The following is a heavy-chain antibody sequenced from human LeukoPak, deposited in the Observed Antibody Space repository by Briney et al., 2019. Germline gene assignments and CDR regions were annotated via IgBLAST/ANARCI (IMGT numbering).Heavy chain of an antibody. D-gene: IGHD6-19*01. V-gene: IGHV4-39*07. CDR1: GGSISSSSYY. CDR2: IYYSGST. Sequence: SETLSLTCTVSGGSISSSSYYWGWIRQPPGKGLEWIGSIYYSGSTYYNPSLKSRVTISVDTSKNQFSLKLSSVTAADTAVYYCARDHRLELNRGAGTGRWFDPWGQGTLVTVSS. CDR3: ARDHRLELNRGAGTGRWFDP. J-gene: IGHJ5*02.